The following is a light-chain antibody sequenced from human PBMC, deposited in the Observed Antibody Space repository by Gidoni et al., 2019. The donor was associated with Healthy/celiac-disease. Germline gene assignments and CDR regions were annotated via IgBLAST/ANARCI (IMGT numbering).Light chain of an antibody. CDR2: DVS. J-gene: IGLJ2*01. Sequence: QSALTQPASVSVSPVHSITISCTGTSSDVGGYNYVSWYQQHPGKAPKLMIYDVSNRPSGVSNRFSGSKSGNTASLTISGLQAEDEADYYCSSYTSSSTLVVFGGGTKLTVL. CDR1: SSDVGGYNY. CDR3: SSYTSSSTLVV. V-gene: IGLV2-14*03.